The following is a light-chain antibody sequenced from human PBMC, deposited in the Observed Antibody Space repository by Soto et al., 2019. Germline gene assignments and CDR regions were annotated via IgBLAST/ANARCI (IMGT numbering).Light chain of an antibody. J-gene: IGKJ4*01. CDR3: LQRNRWPLT. CDR1: QDVGKF. Sequence: VLTQSPDTLSLSPGERATLSCRASQDVGKFLVWYHQKPGLSPRLVIYEASKRATDIPDRFSGSGSGTAFILPNTRREPEDAGLYFCLQRNRWPLTFGGGTKVELK. V-gene: IGKV3-11*01. CDR2: EAS.